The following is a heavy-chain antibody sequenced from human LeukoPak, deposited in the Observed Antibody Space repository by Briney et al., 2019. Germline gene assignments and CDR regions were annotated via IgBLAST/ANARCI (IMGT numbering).Heavy chain of an antibody. CDR2: INHSGST. CDR3: ARGGRRSVITVVVVAAKHWFDP. D-gene: IGHD2-15*01. J-gene: IGHJ5*02. V-gene: IGHV4-34*01. Sequence: SETLSLTCAVYGGSFSGYYWSWIRQPPGKGLEWMGEINHSGSTNSNPSLKRRVTISVDTSKNQFSLKLSSVPAADTAVYYCARGGRRSVITVVVVAAKHWFDPWGQGTLVTVSS. CDR1: GGSFSGYY.